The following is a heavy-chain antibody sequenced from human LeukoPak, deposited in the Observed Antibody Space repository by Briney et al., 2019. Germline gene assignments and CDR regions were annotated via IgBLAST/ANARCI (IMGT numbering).Heavy chain of an antibody. V-gene: IGHV3-33*01. Sequence: PGRSLRLSCAASGFTFNTYGMHWVRQAPGKGLEWVAFIWYDGSNQYYGDSVKGRFTVSRDNSKNTLYLQLNSLRAEDTAVYYCARNLVRSTWYYFEYWGQGTLVTVSS. CDR2: IWYDGSNQ. J-gene: IGHJ4*02. CDR1: GFTFNTYG. CDR3: ARNLVRSTWYYFEY. D-gene: IGHD6-13*01.